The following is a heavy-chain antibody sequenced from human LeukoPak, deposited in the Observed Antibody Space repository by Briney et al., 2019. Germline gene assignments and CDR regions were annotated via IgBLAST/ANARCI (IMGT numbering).Heavy chain of an antibody. J-gene: IGHJ6*03. Sequence: GGSLRLSCAASGFTFSDYYMSWIRQAPGKGLEWVAFIQSDGTNKYYADSVKGRFTISRDNAKNSLYLQMNSLRAEDTAVYYCARAGFVVVPAAFYYYMDVWGKGTTVTVSS. V-gene: IGHV3-11*04. CDR3: ARAGFVVVPAAFYYYMDV. CDR2: IQSDGTNK. D-gene: IGHD2-2*01. CDR1: GFTFSDYY.